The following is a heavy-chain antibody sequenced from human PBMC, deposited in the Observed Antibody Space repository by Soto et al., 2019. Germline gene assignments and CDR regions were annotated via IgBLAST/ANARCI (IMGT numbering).Heavy chain of an antibody. V-gene: IGHV3-23*01. D-gene: IGHD6-13*01. CDR3: AKDSASPRIAAAVDY. J-gene: IGHJ4*02. CDR2: ISGSGGST. CDR1: GFTFSSYA. Sequence: PGGSLRLSCAASGFTFSSYAMSWVRQAPGKGLEWVSAISGSGGSTYYADSVKGRFTISRDNSKNTLYLQMNSLRAEDTAVYYCAKDSASPRIAAAVDYWGQGTLVTVSS.